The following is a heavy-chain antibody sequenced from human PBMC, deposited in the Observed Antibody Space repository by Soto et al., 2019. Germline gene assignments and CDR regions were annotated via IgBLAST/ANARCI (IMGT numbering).Heavy chain of an antibody. J-gene: IGHJ5*02. CDR1: GYTFPRYD. CDR3: ARGRVVAGAGRSYWFDP. Sequence: QVQLVQSGAEVKKPGASVKVSFKASGYTFPRYDINWVRQATGQGLEWMGWMNPNSGNTGYAQKFQGRVTMTRITYISTAYMELSSLRSEDTAVYYCARGRVVAGAGRSYWFDPWGQGTLVTVSS. V-gene: IGHV1-8*01. D-gene: IGHD6-19*01. CDR2: MNPNSGNT.